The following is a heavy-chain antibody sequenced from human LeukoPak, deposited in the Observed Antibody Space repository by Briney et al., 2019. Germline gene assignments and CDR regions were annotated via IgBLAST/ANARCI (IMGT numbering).Heavy chain of an antibody. CDR3: ARHIAAATTDDAFDI. Sequence: PSQTLSLTCTVSGGSISSGGYYWSWIRQHPGKGLEWIGYIYYSGSTYYNPSLKSRVTISVDTSKNQFSLKLSSVTAADTAVYYCARHIAAATTDDAFDIWGQGTMVTVSS. CDR1: GGSISSGGYY. J-gene: IGHJ3*02. D-gene: IGHD6-13*01. V-gene: IGHV4-31*03. CDR2: IYYSGST.